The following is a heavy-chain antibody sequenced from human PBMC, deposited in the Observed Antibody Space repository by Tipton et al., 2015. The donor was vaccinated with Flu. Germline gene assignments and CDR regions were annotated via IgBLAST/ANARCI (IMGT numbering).Heavy chain of an antibody. CDR1: GFIFNSYW. V-gene: IGHV3-7*01. CDR3: AGGTGWLIDY. CDR2: IKKDGSEK. D-gene: IGHD6-19*01. Sequence: SLRLSCTASGFIFNSYWMNWVRQAPGKGLEWVANIKKDGSEKYYVDSLKGRFTISRDNAKNSLYLQMNGLRVEDTAVYYCAGGTGWLIDYWGQGTLVTVSS. J-gene: IGHJ4*02.